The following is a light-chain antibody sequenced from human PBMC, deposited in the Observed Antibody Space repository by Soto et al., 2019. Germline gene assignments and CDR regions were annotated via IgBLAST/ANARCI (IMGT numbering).Light chain of an antibody. CDR2: QVF. V-gene: IGLV2-14*01. CDR1: SSDVGGFDH. CDR3: SAYTSSSTLVL. Sequence: QSVLTQPASVSGSPGQSITISCTGTSSDVGGFDHVSWYQQHPGKAPKLMIYQVFNRPSGVSNRFSGSKSGNTASLTISGLQAEDEADYHCSAYTSSSTLVLFGGGTKLTVL. J-gene: IGLJ3*02.